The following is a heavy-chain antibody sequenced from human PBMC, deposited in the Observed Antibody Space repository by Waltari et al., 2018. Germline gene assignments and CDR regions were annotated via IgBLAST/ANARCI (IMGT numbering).Heavy chain of an antibody. CDR3: ARVSLPYYYDSSGSWWYFDY. Sequence: VQLQESGPGLVKPSETLSLTCAVSGYSISSGYYWGWIRQPPGKGLEWVSVIYSGGSTYYADSVRGRFTISRDNSKNTLYLQMNSLRAEDTAVYYCARVSLPYYYDSSGSWWYFDYWGQGTLVTVSS. V-gene: IGHV3-53*01. J-gene: IGHJ4*02. CDR2: IYSGGST. D-gene: IGHD3-22*01. CDR1: GYSISSGYY.